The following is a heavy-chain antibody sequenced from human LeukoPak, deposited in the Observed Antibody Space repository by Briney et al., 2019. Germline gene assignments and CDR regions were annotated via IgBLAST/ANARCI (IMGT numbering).Heavy chain of an antibody. D-gene: IGHD1-26*01. V-gene: IGHV3-74*01. CDR2: INSDGSST. J-gene: IGHJ2*01. CDR3: ARDKEGGSYYSDSLVQYFDL. CDR1: GFTFSSYW. Sequence: PGGSLRLSCAASGFTFSSYWMHWVRQAPGKGLVWVSRINSDGSSTSYADSVKGRFTISRDNAKNSLYLQMNSLRAEDTALYYCARDKEGGSYYSDSLVQYFDLWGRGTLVTVSS.